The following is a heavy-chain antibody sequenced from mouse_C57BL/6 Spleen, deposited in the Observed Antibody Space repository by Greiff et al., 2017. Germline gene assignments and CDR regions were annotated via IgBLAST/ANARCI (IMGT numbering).Heavy chain of an antibody. Sequence: EVQGVESGGGLVKPGGSLKLSCAASGFTFTSYAMSWVRQTPEQRLEWVATISDGGSYTYYPDNVKGRFTITRDNAKNNRYLLMSHLKSEDTAMYYCAREGYYYGSSDEYYFDYWGQGTTLTVSS. CDR1: GFTFTSYA. J-gene: IGHJ2*01. CDR3: AREGYYYGSSDEYYFDY. CDR2: ISDGGSYT. V-gene: IGHV5-4*01. D-gene: IGHD1-1*01.